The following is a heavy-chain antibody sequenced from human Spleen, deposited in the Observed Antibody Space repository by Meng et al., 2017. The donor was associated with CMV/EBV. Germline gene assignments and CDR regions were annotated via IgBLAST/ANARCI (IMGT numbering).Heavy chain of an antibody. CDR3: APRQLLYRFWFHP. CDR1: GGSFSGCY. J-gene: IGHJ5*02. Sequence: CAVYGGSFSGCYWSWIRQPPGKGLEWIGEIDHSGSTNYNPSLKGRVTISIDTSKNQISLKLSSATAADTAIYYCAPRQLLYRFWFHPWGQGTLVTVSS. CDR2: IDHSGST. V-gene: IGHV4-34*01. D-gene: IGHD2-2*01.